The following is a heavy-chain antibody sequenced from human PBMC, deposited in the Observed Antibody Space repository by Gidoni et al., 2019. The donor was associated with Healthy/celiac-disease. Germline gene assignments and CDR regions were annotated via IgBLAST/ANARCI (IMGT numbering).Heavy chain of an antibody. J-gene: IGHJ4*02. V-gene: IGHV5-51*01. CDR1: GYSFTSYW. D-gene: IGHD6-6*01. Sequence: EVQMVQSGAEVKKPGESLKISGKRAGYSFTSYWIGWVRQMPGKGLEWMGLICRGASDTRYSPSCQGQVTISADKSISTAYRQWRSLKASDTAMYYCARHSSSAIYFDYWGQGTLVTVSS. CDR2: ICRGASDT. CDR3: ARHSSSAIYFDY.